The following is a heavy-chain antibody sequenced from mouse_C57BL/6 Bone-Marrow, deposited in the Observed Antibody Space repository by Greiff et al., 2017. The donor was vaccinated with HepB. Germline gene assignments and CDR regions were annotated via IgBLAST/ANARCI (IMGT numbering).Heavy chain of an antibody. CDR1: GYTFTNYW. CDR2: IYPGGGYT. V-gene: IGHV1-63*01. J-gene: IGHJ4*01. Sequence: QVQLQQSGAELVRPGTSVKMSCKASGYTFTNYWIGWAKQRPGHGLEWIGDIYPGGGYTNYNEQFKGKATLTAYKSSSTAYMQFSSLSSEDSAIYYCARWWLLGAMDYWGQGTSVTVSS. D-gene: IGHD2-3*01. CDR3: ARWWLLGAMDY.